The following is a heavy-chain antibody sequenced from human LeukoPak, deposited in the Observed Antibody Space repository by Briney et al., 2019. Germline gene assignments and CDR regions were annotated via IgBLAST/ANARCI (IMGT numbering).Heavy chain of an antibody. Sequence: ASVKVSCKASGYTFTTYGISWVRQARGQGLEWMGWISGYDGNTKYAQKLQGRVTMTTDTSTSTAYMELWSLRSDDTAVYYCARDCSTSCYWFDPWGQGTLVTVAS. J-gene: IGHJ5*02. V-gene: IGHV1-18*01. D-gene: IGHD2-2*01. CDR1: GYTFTTYG. CDR2: ISGYDGNT. CDR3: ARDCSTSCYWFDP.